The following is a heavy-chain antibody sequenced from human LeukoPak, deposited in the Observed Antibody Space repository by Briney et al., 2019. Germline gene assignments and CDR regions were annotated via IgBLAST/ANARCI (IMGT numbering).Heavy chain of an antibody. CDR2: IYHSGST. J-gene: IGHJ4*02. V-gene: IGHV4-38-2*02. CDR1: GYSISSGYY. D-gene: IGHD3-3*01. CDR3: ATVRITSFGVVTNHDFDY. Sequence: SETLSLTCTVSGYSISSGYYWGWIRQPPGKGLEWIGSIYHSGSTYYNPSLKSRVTISVDTSKNQFSLKLSSVTAADTAVYYCATVRITSFGVVTNHDFDYWGQGTLVTVSS.